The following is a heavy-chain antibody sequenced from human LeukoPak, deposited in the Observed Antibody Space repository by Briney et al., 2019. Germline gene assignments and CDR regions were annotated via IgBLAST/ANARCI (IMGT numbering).Heavy chain of an antibody. D-gene: IGHD4-11*01. V-gene: IGHV3-30*18. CDR1: GFTFSSYG. CDR3: AKRGSSTTVTYAHYYYYYMDV. J-gene: IGHJ6*03. Sequence: HPGGSLRLSCAASGFTFSSYGMHWVRQAPGKGLEWVAVISYDGSNKYYADSVKGRFTISRDNSKNTLYLQMNSLRAEDTAVYYCAKRGSSTTVTYAHYYYYYMDVWGKGTTVTVSS. CDR2: ISYDGSNK.